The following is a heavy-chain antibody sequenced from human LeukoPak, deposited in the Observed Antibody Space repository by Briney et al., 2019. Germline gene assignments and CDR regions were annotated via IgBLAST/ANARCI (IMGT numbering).Heavy chain of an antibody. CDR1: GGSISGSSYY. CDR3: ARPPGFSTSFWD. J-gene: IGHJ4*02. D-gene: IGHD2-2*01. CDR2: IHYTGST. Sequence: PSETLSLTCTVSGGSISGSSYYWGWIRQPPGKGLEWIGSIHYTGSTSYKPSLKSRVTISVDTSKNQFSLKLTSVTAADTAVYYCARPPGFSTSFWDWGQGTLVTVSS. V-gene: IGHV4-39*01.